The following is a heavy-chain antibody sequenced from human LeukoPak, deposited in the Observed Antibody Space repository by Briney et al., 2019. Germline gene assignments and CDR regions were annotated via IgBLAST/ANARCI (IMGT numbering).Heavy chain of an antibody. J-gene: IGHJ3*02. V-gene: IGHV4-59*01. D-gene: IGHD3-10*01. CDR1: GASISSYY. Sequence: PSETLSLTCTVSGASISSYYWSWIRQPPGKGLEWIAYISSSGSTNYNPSLKNRVTISEDTSKSQFSLRLTSVTAADTAIYYCARLFTSAALDIWGQGTIVTVSS. CDR3: ARLFTSAALDI. CDR2: ISSSGST.